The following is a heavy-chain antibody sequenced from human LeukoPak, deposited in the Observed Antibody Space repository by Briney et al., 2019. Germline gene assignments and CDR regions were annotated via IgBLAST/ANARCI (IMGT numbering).Heavy chain of an antibody. Sequence: PGGSLRLSCAASGFTFSSYAVSWVRQAPGKRLAWVSAISDSGGSTQYADSVKGRFTISRDNSKNTLYLQMNSLRVEDTAVYYCAKGSSNWLGHYYFDFWGQGTLVTVSS. CDR1: GFTFSSYA. D-gene: IGHD6-13*01. J-gene: IGHJ4*02. CDR2: ISDSGGST. CDR3: AKGSSNWLGHYYFDF. V-gene: IGHV3-23*01.